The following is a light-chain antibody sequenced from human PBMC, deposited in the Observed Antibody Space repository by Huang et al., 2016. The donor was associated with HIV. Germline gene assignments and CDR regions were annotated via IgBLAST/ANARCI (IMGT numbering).Light chain of an antibody. CDR2: KAS. CDR3: QQYNSYSRRT. V-gene: IGKV1-5*03. J-gene: IGKJ2*01. Sequence: DIQMTQSPSTLSASVGDRVTITCRASQSISSWLGWYQQKPGKAPKLLIYKASSLESGVRSRFSGSGSGTEFTLTISSLQPDDFAAYYCQQYNSYSRRTFGQGTKLEIK. CDR1: QSISSW.